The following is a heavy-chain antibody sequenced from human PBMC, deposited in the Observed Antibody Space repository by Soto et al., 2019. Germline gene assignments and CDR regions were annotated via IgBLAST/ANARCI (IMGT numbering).Heavy chain of an antibody. V-gene: IGHV4-30-4*01. J-gene: IGHJ4*02. CDR3: ARGRGGYYDSSGYSYYFDY. D-gene: IGHD3-22*01. CDR2: IYYSGST. Sequence: SETLSLTCTVSGGSISSGDYYWSWIRQPPGKGLEWIGYIYYSGSTYYNPSLKSRVTISVDTSKNQFSLKLSSVTAADTAVYYCARGRGGYYDSSGYSYYFDYWGQGTLVTVSS. CDR1: GGSISSGDYY.